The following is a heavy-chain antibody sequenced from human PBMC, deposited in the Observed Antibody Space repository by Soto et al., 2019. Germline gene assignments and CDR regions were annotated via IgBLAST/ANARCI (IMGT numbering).Heavy chain of an antibody. CDR2: VTSRGDTT. V-gene: IGHV3-23*01. CDR3: AKDRLGGGLDY. Sequence: EVHLLQSGGGLVQPGGSLRLSCAASGFIFSNYAMNWVRQAPGKGLEWVSIVTSRGDTTYYADSVKGRFTISRDNSKNTLDLQLNSLTAEDTAVYYCAKDRLGGGLDYWGQGTLVSVSS. D-gene: IGHD3-16*01. J-gene: IGHJ4*02. CDR1: GFIFSNYA.